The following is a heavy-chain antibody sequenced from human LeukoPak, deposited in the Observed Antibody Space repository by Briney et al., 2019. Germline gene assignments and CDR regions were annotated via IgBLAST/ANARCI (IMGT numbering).Heavy chain of an antibody. D-gene: IGHD2-8*02. CDR1: GFSVSYYF. CDR2: IYSGGTT. CDR3: ARDGGCTAAGCPSGLFDY. Sequence: GGSLRLSCAASGFSVSYYFMNWVRQAPGRGLEWVSVIYSGGTTYYGNSVKGRFTVSRDISKNTLYLQMNSLEVEDTAVYYCARDGGCTAAGCPSGLFDYWGQGIPVTVSS. J-gene: IGHJ4*02. V-gene: IGHV3-66*01.